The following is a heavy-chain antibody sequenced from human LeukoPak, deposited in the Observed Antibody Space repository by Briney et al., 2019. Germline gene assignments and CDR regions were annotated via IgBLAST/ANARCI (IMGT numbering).Heavy chain of an antibody. Sequence: PSETLSLTCTVSGGSISSSSYYWGWIRQPPGKGLEWIGYIYHSESTKYNPSLKSRVTISVDTSQNQCSLKLSSVTAADTAVYYCARDGYSGSDALWGQGTLVTVSS. CDR1: GGSISSSSYY. J-gene: IGHJ4*02. V-gene: IGHV4-61*01. CDR3: ARDGYSGSDAL. CDR2: IYHSEST. D-gene: IGHD5-12*01.